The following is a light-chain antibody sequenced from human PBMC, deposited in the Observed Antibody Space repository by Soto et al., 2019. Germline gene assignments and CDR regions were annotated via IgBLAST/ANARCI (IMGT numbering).Light chain of an antibody. Sequence: QSVLTQPASVSGSPGQSITISCTGTSSNVGSYKLVSWYQQHPGKAPTLMIFEVNKRPSGVSNRFSGSKSGNTASLTIPGLKVEDEADYYCCSSGGSPTYVFGTGTKVTVL. J-gene: IGLJ1*01. V-gene: IGLV2-23*02. CDR3: CSSGGSPTYV. CDR2: EVN. CDR1: SSNVGSYKL.